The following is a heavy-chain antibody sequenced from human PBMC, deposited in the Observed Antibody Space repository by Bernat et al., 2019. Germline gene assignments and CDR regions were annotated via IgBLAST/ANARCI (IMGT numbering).Heavy chain of an antibody. Sequence: QLQLQESGSGLVKPSQTLSLTCAVSGGSISSGGYSWSWIRQPPGKGLEWIGYIYHSGSTYYNPSLKSRVTISVDTSKNQFSLKLSSVTAADTAVYYCACTSSSSSVRKRAYYYYGMDVWGQGTTVTVSS. CDR2: IYHSGST. D-gene: IGHD6-6*01. CDR1: GGSISSGGYS. CDR3: ACTSSSSSVRKRAYYYYGMDV. J-gene: IGHJ6*02. V-gene: IGHV4-30-2*01.